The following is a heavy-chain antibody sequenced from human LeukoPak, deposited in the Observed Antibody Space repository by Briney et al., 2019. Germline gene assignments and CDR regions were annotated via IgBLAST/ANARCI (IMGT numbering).Heavy chain of an antibody. CDR3: AGRYCSSTSCYVVSYYYYYGMDV. Sequence: SETLSLTCTVSGGSVSSGSYYWSWIRQPPGKGLEWIGYIYYSGSTNYNPSLKSRVTISVDTSKNQFSLKLSSVTAADTAVYYCAGRYCSSTSCYVVSYYYYYGMDVWGQGTTVTVSS. CDR2: IYYSGST. J-gene: IGHJ6*02. CDR1: GGSVSSGSYY. V-gene: IGHV4-61*01. D-gene: IGHD2-2*01.